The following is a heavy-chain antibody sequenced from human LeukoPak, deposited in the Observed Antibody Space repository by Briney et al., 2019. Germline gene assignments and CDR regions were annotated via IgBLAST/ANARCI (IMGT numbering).Heavy chain of an antibody. J-gene: IGHJ5*02. V-gene: IGHV5-51*01. CDR1: GYSFTSYW. Sequence: GESLKISCKGSGYSFTSYWIGWVRQMPGKGLEWMGIIYPGDSDTRYSPSFQGQVTISAGKSISTAYLQWSSLKASDTAMYYSARVVGYCSGGSCSFDPWGQGTLVTVSS. CDR3: ARVVGYCSGGSCSFDP. CDR2: IYPGDSDT. D-gene: IGHD2-15*01.